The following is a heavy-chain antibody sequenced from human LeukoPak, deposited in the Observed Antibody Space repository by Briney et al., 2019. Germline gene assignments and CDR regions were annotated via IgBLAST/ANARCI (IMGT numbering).Heavy chain of an antibody. Sequence: PGGSLRLSCAASGFTFSDYYMSWIRQAPGKGLEWVSYISSSGSTIYYADSVKGRFTISRDNSKNTLYLQMNSLRAEDTAVYYCAKFEAESPYSSSWPNWFDPWGQGTLVTVSS. D-gene: IGHD6-13*01. CDR3: AKFEAESPYSSSWPNWFDP. CDR1: GFTFSDYY. J-gene: IGHJ5*02. V-gene: IGHV3-11*04. CDR2: ISSSGSTI.